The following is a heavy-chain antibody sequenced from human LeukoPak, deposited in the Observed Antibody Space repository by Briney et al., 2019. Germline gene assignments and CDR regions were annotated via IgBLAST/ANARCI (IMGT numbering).Heavy chain of an antibody. V-gene: IGHV4-4*02. Sequence: PSGTLSLTCAVSGGSISSSNWWSRVRPPPGKGLEWIGEIYHSGSTNYNPSLKSRVTISVDKSKNQFSLKLSSVTAADTAVYYCARFRSSVWYGSYYFDYWGQGTRVTVSS. D-gene: IGHD6-19*01. J-gene: IGHJ4*02. CDR2: IYHSGST. CDR1: GGSISSSNW. CDR3: ARFRSSVWYGSYYFDY.